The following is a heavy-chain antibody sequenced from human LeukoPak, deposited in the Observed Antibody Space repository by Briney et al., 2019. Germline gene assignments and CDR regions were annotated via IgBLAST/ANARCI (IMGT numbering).Heavy chain of an antibody. D-gene: IGHD6-19*01. CDR2: IKRKTDGGTT. V-gene: IGHV3-15*01. Sequence: PGGSLRLSCAVSGLTFTNAYLTWVRQAPGKGLEWVGRIKRKTDGGTTDYAAPVKGRFTISRDESKNTLYLQMSSLKTEDTAVYYCATEWGSGYFFDYWGQGTLVTVSS. J-gene: IGHJ4*02. CDR1: GLTFTNAY. CDR3: ATEWGSGYFFDY.